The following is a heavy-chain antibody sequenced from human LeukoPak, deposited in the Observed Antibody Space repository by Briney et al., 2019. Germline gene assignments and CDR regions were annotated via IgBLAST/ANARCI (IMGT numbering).Heavy chain of an antibody. Sequence: GGSLRLSCAAAGFTFSTSWMSWVSQAPGKGLGWVANIQQEGSAKYYVDSVKGRFTISRDNAKNSLYLQMNSLRAEDTAVYYCARERLVPAAIIDVWGKGTTVSVPS. V-gene: IGHV3-7*01. J-gene: IGHJ6*04. CDR3: ARERLVPAAIIDV. CDR1: GFTFSTSW. D-gene: IGHD2-2*01. CDR2: IQQEGSAK.